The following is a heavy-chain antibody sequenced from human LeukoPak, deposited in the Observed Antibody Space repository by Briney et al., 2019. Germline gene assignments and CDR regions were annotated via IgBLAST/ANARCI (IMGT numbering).Heavy chain of an antibody. V-gene: IGHV4-59*01. Sequence: SETLSLTCTVSGGSISSYYWSWIRQPPGKGLEWIGYIYYSGSTNYNPSLKSRVTISVDASKNQFSLKLSSVTAADTAVYCCARGGSYYGYFDYWGQGTLVTVSS. CDR1: GGSISSYY. CDR3: ARGGSYYGYFDY. J-gene: IGHJ4*02. D-gene: IGHD1-26*01. CDR2: IYYSGST.